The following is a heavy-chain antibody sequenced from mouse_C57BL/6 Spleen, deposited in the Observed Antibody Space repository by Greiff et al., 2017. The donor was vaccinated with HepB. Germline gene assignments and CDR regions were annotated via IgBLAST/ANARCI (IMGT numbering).Heavy chain of an antibody. Sequence: QVQLQQSGAELVKPGASVKISCKASGYAFSSYWMNWAKQRPGKGLEWIGQIYPGDGDTNYNGKFKGKATLTADKSSSTAYMQLSSLTSEDSAVYFCARSQDYGSSQPYYYAMDYWGQGTSVTVSS. CDR2: IYPGDGDT. V-gene: IGHV1-80*01. CDR3: ARSQDYGSSQPYYYAMDY. J-gene: IGHJ4*01. D-gene: IGHD1-1*01. CDR1: GYAFSSYW.